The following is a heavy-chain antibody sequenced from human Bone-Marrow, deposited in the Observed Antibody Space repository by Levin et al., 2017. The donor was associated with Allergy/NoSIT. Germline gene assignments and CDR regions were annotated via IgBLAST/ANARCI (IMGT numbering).Heavy chain of an antibody. J-gene: IGHJ6*02. CDR1: GGSISGYY. Sequence: PSETLSLTCTVSGGSISGYYWSWIRQPPGKGLEWIGYIYYTGNTIYNPSLQSRVTISLDTSKNQLSLKLTAVTAADTAVYYCARDHSIIAASDTHYFYGTDGWGQGTTVTVSS. CDR2: IYYTGNT. V-gene: IGHV4-59*01. D-gene: IGHD6-13*01. CDR3: ARDHSIIAASDTHYFYGTDG.